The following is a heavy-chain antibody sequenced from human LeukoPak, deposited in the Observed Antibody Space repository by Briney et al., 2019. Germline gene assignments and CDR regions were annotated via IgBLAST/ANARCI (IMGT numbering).Heavy chain of an antibody. CDR3: ARDSSGGIDY. V-gene: IGHV4-39*07. J-gene: IGHJ4*02. CDR1: GGSIRSSYYY. Sequence: PSETLSLTCTVSGGSIRSSYYYWGWLRQPPGTGLEWIGSIYDSGSTYYNPSLKSRVTISVDTSKNQFSLKLSSVTAADTAVYYCARDSSGGIDYWGQGTLVTVSS. CDR2: IYDSGST. D-gene: IGHD6-19*01.